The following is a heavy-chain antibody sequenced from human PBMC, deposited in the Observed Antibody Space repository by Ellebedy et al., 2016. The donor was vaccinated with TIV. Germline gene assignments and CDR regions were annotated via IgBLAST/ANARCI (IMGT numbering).Heavy chain of an antibody. J-gene: IGHJ4*02. CDR1: GFTFSNYG. Sequence: PGGSLRLSCAASGFTFSNYGMHWVRQAPGKGLEWVAVNWYDGSNKYYVDSVKGRFTISRDNSKNTVDLQMNSLRDEDTAVYYCTREQGRGGPYGGDLDYWGQGTLVTVSS. D-gene: IGHD3-10*01. CDR2: NWYDGSNK. V-gene: IGHV3-33*01. CDR3: TREQGRGGPYGGDLDY.